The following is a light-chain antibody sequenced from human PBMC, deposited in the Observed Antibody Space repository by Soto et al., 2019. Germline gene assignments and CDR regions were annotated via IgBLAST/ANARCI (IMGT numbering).Light chain of an antibody. CDR2: GNS. V-gene: IGLV1-40*01. CDR3: QSYDSSLSRV. CDR1: SSNIGAGYD. Sequence: QSVLTQPPSVSGAPGQRVPIPCTGSSSNIGAGYDVHCYQRLPGTAPKLLIYGNSNRPSGVPDRFSGSKSGTSASLAITGLQAEDEADYYCQSYDSSLSRVFGGGTKLTVL. J-gene: IGLJ2*01.